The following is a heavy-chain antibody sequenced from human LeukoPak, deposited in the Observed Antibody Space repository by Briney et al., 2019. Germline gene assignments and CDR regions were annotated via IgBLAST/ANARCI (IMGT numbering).Heavy chain of an antibody. D-gene: IGHD1-26*01. CDR2: INPSGGST. CDR3: ARRSSGSYGAFDI. J-gene: IGHJ3*02. Sequence: ASVKVSCKASGGTFSSYAISWVRQAPGQGLEWMGIINPSGGSTSYAQKFQGRVTMTRDTSTSTVYMELSSLRSEDTAVYYCARRSSGSYGAFDIWGQGTMVTVSS. V-gene: IGHV1-46*01. CDR1: GGTFSSYA.